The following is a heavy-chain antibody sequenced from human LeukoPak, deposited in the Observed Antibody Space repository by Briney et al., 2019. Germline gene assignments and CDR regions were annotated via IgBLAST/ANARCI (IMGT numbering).Heavy chain of an antibody. V-gene: IGHV1-69*04. CDR2: VIPILGIA. CDR1: GGTFSSYA. Sequence: GSSVKLSCKASGGTFSSYAISWVRQAPGQGLEWMGRVIPILGIANYAQKFQGRVTITADKSTSTAYMELSSLRSEDTAVYYCARGVDGGNSDWFDPWGQGTLVTVSS. J-gene: IGHJ5*02. D-gene: IGHD2-21*02. CDR3: ARGVDGGNSDWFDP.